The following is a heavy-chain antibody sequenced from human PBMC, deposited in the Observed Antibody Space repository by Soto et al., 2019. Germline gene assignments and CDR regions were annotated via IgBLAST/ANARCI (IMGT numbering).Heavy chain of an antibody. D-gene: IGHD3-3*01. V-gene: IGHV4-4*07. CDR1: GGSISNYF. CDR2: IDNSGST. J-gene: IGHJ4*02. CDR3: ARGGQDFWSGPFDY. Sequence: QGQLQESGPGLVKPSETLSLTCTVSGGSISNYFCNWIRQPAGKGLEWIGRIDNSGSTNYNPSLKSRITMSADTSRNQFPLKLNSVTAADTAVYYCARGGQDFWSGPFDYWGQGALVTVSS.